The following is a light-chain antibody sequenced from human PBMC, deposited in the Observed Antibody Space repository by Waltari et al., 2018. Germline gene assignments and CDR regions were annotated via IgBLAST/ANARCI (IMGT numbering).Light chain of an antibody. CDR2: DDS. Sequence: SYVLTQPPSVSVGPGQTAKITCGGHNLASTTVQRYQQKPGQAPVVVVHDDSDRSLAIHERVFGSNSGETANLTIRKVEAEDEADYYCQVWASFNDPVVFGGGTKLTVL. CDR3: QVWASFNDPVV. J-gene: IGLJ2*01. V-gene: IGLV3-21*02. CDR1: NLASTT.